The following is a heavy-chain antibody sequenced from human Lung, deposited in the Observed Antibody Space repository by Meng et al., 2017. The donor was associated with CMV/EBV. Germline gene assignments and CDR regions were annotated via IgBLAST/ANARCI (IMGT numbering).Heavy chain of an antibody. D-gene: IGHD2-2*01. CDR2: IYSAGNT. J-gene: IGHJ6*02. CDR1: GFTVETNY. CDR3: ARDLVVPAAIQYYYHNYGMDV. Sequence: GGSLRLXCAASGFTVETNYMSWVRQAPGKGLEWVSNIYSAGNTYYADSVKGRFTISRDNSKNTLSLQMNSLRVEDTAVYYCARDLVVPAAIQYYYHNYGMDVWXQGTTVTVSS. V-gene: IGHV3-66*02.